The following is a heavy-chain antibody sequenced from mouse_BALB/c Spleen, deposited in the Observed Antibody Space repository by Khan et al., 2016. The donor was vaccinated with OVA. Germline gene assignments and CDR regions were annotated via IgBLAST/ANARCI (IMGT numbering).Heavy chain of an antibody. CDR3: ATYGWWD. CDR1: GFTFSSFG. V-gene: IGHV5-17*02. Sequence: EVELVEPGGGLVQPGGSRKLSCAASGFTFSSFGMHWVRQAPEKGLEWVAYISSGSSTIYYADTVKGRFTTSRDILMNNLLLQMTSLRVEDTAMYYCATYGWWDWGAGTTVTVAS. CDR2: ISSGSSTI. D-gene: IGHD1-1*01. J-gene: IGHJ1*01.